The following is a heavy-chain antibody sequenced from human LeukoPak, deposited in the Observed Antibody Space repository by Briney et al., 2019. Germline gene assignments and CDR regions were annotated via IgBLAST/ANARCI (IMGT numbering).Heavy chain of an antibody. CDR3: ARGAGASGGRDYYSDY. CDR2: ISNDANNK. CDR1: GFTFSGYA. D-gene: IGHD6-13*01. V-gene: IGHV3-30*04. Sequence: PGGSLRLSCAASGFTFSGYALHWVRQAPGKGLGWVAVISNDANNKHYADSVKGRFTISRDNSKNTLYLQMSSLRPEDTAVYYCARGAGASGGRDYYSDYWGQGMLVAVSS. J-gene: IGHJ4*02.